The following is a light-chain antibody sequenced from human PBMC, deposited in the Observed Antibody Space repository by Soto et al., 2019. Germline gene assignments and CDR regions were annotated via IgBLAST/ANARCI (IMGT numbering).Light chain of an antibody. J-gene: IGKJ4*01. Sequence: LTDSPCSLSLSPGESDTHPRMASQGIGDTLAWYQQKPGQTPRLLIYDTSIRDTGVPARFSGIMSGAEFTLTLSSLQSEDCAVYDGQHSVNWPLTFCGLTQGEIK. CDR3: QHSVNWPLT. V-gene: IGKV3-15*01. CDR2: DTS. CDR1: QGIGDT.